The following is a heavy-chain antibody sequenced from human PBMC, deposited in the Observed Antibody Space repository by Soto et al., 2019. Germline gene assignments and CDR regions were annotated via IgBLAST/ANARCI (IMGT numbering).Heavy chain of an antibody. V-gene: IGHV1-18*04. CDR2: ISACNGNT. J-gene: IGHJ6*02. CDR1: GYTFTSYG. CDR3: ATRRMDV. Sequence: ASVKVSCKASGYTFTSYGISWVRQAPGQGLEWMGWISACNGNTKYAQKFQGRVTITRDTSASTAYMELSSLRSEDTAVYYCATRRMDVWGQGTTVTVSS.